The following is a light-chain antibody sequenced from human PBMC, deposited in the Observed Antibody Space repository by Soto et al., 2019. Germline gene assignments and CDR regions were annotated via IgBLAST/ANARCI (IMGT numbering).Light chain of an antibody. V-gene: IGLV2-8*01. CDR2: GVT. Sequence: SALTQPPSASGSPGQSVTFSCTGTSSDVGAYDYVSWYQQYPGKAPKLLIYGVTRRPSGVPDRFSGSKSGNTAALTVSGLQAEDEAYYYCCSYAGSGTYVFGSGTKVTVL. CDR1: SSDVGAYDY. J-gene: IGLJ1*01. CDR3: CSYAGSGTYV.